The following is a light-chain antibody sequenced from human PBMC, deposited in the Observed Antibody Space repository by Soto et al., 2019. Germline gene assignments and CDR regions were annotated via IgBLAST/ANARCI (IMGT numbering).Light chain of an antibody. CDR1: QSVSSRH. J-gene: IGKJ4*01. Sequence: EIALTQSPGTLSLSPGERATLSCRAGQSVSSRHLAWYQQKPGQAPRLLIYGASSRATGIPDRLSGSGSGTDFTLTISRLEPEDFAVYYCQQYGSSPLTVGGGTKVEIK. CDR2: GAS. V-gene: IGKV3-20*01. CDR3: QQYGSSPLT.